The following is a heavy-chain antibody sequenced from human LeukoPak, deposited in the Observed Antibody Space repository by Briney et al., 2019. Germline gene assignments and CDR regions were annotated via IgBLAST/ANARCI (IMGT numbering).Heavy chain of an antibody. J-gene: IGHJ6*03. CDR3: ARGYSKGYYYMDV. V-gene: IGHV4-34*01. Sequence: PTETLSLICAVYAGSFSGYYWSWIRQPPGKGLEWIGKINHSGSTNYNPSLKSRVTISVDTSKNQFSLKLSSVTAADTAVYYCARGYSKGYYYMDVWGKGTTVTVSS. CDR2: INHSGST. D-gene: IGHD4-11*01. CDR1: AGSFSGYY.